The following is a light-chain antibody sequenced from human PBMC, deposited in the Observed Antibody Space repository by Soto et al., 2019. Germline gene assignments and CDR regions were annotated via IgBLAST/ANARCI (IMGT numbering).Light chain of an antibody. CDR2: EVS. Sequence: QSVLTQPPSASGSPGQPVTISCTGASSDVARYNYVSWYQQHPGKAPKLIIYEVSERPSGVPDRFSGSKSGNTASLTVSGLQAEDEADYYCSSYAGNNNVVFGGGTKLTVL. CDR3: SSYAGNNNVV. CDR1: SSDVARYNY. V-gene: IGLV2-8*01. J-gene: IGLJ2*01.